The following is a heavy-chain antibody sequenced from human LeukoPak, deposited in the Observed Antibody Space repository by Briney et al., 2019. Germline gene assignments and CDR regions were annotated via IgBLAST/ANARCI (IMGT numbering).Heavy chain of an antibody. J-gene: IGHJ6*02. CDR3: ATYINWVAGDV. Sequence: PGGSLRLSCAASGFAFSNPWMSWVRQAPGKGLEWVANINHEGGDIHYVDSVKGRFTISRDNAKDSLYLQMNSLRAEDTAVYYCATYINWVAGDVWGQGTTVTVSS. V-gene: IGHV3-7*01. CDR1: GFAFSNPW. D-gene: IGHD1-1*01. CDR2: INHEGGDI.